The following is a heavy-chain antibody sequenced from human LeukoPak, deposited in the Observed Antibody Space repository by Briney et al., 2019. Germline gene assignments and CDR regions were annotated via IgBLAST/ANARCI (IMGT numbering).Heavy chain of an antibody. Sequence: PGRSLRLSCAASGFTFSSYAMPWVRQAPGKGLEWVAVISYDGSNKYYADSVKGRFTISRDNSKNTLYLQMNSLRAEDTAVYYCARSRPVSVIGPWLIRRYWGRGTLVTVSS. J-gene: IGHJ4*02. CDR2: ISYDGSNK. D-gene: IGHD2-21*01. V-gene: IGHV3-30-3*01. CDR3: ARSRPVSVIGPWLIRRY. CDR1: GFTFSSYA.